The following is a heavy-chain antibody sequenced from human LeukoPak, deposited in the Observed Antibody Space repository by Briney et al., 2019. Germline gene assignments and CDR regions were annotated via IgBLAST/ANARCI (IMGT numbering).Heavy chain of an antibody. CDR3: ARDRLTFDAFDI. Sequence: GGSRTLPCAASGFPFSRYGVHWFRRAPRKGLEWVAVISYDGSNKYYADSVKGRFTISRDNSKNTLYRQMSTLRADDTAIYYCARDRLTFDAFDIWGQGTMVTVSS. CDR1: GFPFSRYG. J-gene: IGHJ3*02. V-gene: IGHV3-30*03. CDR2: ISYDGSNK. D-gene: IGHD2/OR15-2a*01.